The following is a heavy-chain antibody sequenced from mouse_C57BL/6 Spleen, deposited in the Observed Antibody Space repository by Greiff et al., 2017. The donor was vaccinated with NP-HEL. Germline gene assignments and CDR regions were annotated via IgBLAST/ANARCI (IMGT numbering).Heavy chain of an antibody. CDR1: GYTFTSYG. J-gene: IGHJ1*03. Sequence: QVQLKESGAELARPGASVKLSCKASGYTFTSYGISWVKQRTGQGLEWIGEIYPRSGNTYYNEKFKGKATLTADKSSSTAYMELRSLTSEDSAVYFCARRDADYDVGWYFDDWGTGTTVTVSS. CDR3: ARRDADYDVGWYFDD. V-gene: IGHV1-81*01. CDR2: IYPRSGNT. D-gene: IGHD2-4*01.